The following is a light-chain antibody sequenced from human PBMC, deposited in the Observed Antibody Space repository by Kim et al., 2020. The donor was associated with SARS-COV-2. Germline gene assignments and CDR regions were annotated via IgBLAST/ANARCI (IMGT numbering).Light chain of an antibody. Sequence: EIVLTQSPATLSLSPGERATLSCGASQSVSSLAWYQQKPGQAPRLLIYDASNRATGIAARFSGSGSGTDFTLTISSLEPEDSAVYFCQQRTSWPPVPTFGGGTKVDIK. CDR3: QQRTSWPPVPT. J-gene: IGKJ4*01. CDR1: QSVSS. CDR2: DAS. V-gene: IGKV3-11*01.